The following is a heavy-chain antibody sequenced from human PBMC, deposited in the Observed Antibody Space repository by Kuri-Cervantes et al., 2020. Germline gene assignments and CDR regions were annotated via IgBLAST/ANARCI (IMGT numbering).Heavy chain of an antibody. CDR2: IYPGDSDT. J-gene: IGHJ4*02. CDR3: ARREYSSSWYSDY. V-gene: IGHV5-51*01. Sequence: GGSLRLSCKGSGYSFTSYWIGWVRQMPGKGLEWMGIIYPGDSDTRYNPSFQGQVTISADKSISTAYLQWSSLKASDTAMYYCARREYSSSWYSDYWGQGTLVTVSS. D-gene: IGHD6-13*01. CDR1: GYSFTSYW.